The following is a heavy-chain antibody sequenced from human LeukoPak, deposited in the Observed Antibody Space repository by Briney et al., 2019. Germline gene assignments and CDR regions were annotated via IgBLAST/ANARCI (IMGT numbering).Heavy chain of an antibody. J-gene: IGHJ4*02. Sequence: GGSLRLSCAASGFTFSSYEMNWVRQAPGKGLEWVAVIWYDGSNKYYADSVKGRFTISRDNSKNTLYLQMNSLRAEDTAVYYCARGSVDGYRGGIDYWGQGALVTVSS. V-gene: IGHV3-33*08. D-gene: IGHD5-24*01. CDR2: IWYDGSNK. CDR3: ARGSVDGYRGGIDY. CDR1: GFTFSSYE.